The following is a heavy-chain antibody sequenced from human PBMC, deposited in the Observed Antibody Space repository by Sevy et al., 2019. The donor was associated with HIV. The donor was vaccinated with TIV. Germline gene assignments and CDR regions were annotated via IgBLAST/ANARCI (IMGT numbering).Heavy chain of an antibody. J-gene: IGHJ6*03. CDR3: AREGGILTGYYGGYYMDV. CDR1: GFTFSSYW. D-gene: IGHD3-9*01. CDR2: IKQDGSEK. V-gene: IGHV3-7*01. Sequence: GGSLRLSCAASGFTFSSYWMSWVRQAPGKGLEWVANIKQDGSEKYYVDSVKGRFTISRDNAKNSLYLQMNSLRAEDTAMYYCAREGGILTGYYGGYYMDVWGKGTTVTVSS.